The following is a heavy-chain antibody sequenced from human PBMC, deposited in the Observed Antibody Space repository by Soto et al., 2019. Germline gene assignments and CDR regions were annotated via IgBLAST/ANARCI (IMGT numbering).Heavy chain of an antibody. J-gene: IGHJ4*02. CDR1: GGSISSSSYY. CDR3: ARSSMVRGVITEFFDY. D-gene: IGHD3-10*01. Sequence: SETLSLTCTVSGGSISSSSYYWGWIRQPPGKGLEWIGSIYYSGSTYYNPSLKSRVTISVDTSKNQYSLKLSSVTAADTAVYYCARSSMVRGVITEFFDYWGQGTLVTVYS. CDR2: IYYSGST. V-gene: IGHV4-39*01.